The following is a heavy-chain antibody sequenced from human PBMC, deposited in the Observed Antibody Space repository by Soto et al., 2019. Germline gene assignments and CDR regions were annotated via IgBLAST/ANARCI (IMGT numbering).Heavy chain of an antibody. D-gene: IGHD6-25*01. CDR1: GVTDNTFA. CDR3: VRAAKRYFDY. V-gene: IGHV1-69*10. Sequence: VASVKVSCKASGVTDNTFAVSWVRQAPGQGLEWMGGIIPVLGPAFYAQKFQGRVTITADKSTSTAYLELTSLRSEDTAVYYCVRAAKRYFDYWGKGTLVTVSS. CDR2: IIPVLGPA. J-gene: IGHJ4*02.